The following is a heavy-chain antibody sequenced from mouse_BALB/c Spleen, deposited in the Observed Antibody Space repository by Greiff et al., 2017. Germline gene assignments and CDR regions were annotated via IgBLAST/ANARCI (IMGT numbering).Heavy chain of an antibody. CDR1: GFNIKDYY. CDR3: NAPGTWAY. Sequence: DVQLQESGAELVRSGASVKLSCTASGFNIKDYYMHWVKQRPEQGLEWIGWIDPENGDTEYAPKFQGKATMTADTSSNTAYLQLSSLTSEDTAVYYCNAPGTWAYWGQGTLVTVSA. CDR2: IDPENGDT. D-gene: IGHD4-1*01. J-gene: IGHJ3*01. V-gene: IGHV14-4*02.